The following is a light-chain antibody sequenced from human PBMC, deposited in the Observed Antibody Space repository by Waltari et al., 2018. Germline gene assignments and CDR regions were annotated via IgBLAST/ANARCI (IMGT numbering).Light chain of an antibody. CDR1: QGINSD. V-gene: IGKV1-12*01. J-gene: IGKJ4*01. Sequence: DIQMTQSPSSVSASVGDRVTIPCRASQGINSDIAWYQQKPGKAPTLLIYVASNLQSGVPSRFSGSGSGTDFTLTISSLQPEDFATYYCRQAHSYPLTFGGGTKVEIK. CDR2: VAS. CDR3: RQAHSYPLT.